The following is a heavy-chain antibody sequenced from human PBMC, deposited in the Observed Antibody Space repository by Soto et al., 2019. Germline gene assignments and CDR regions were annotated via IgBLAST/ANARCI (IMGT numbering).Heavy chain of an antibody. CDR2: IKTKTDGGTT. Sequence: EVQLVESGGGLVKPGGSLRLSCAASGFTFSNAWMSWGRQAPGKGLEWVGRIKTKTDGGTTDYAAPVKGRFTISRDDSKNTLYLQMNSLKTEDTAVYYCTTGVTSRGMDVWGQGTAVTVSS. CDR3: TTGVTSRGMDV. V-gene: IGHV3-15*01. CDR1: GFTFSNAW. D-gene: IGHD2-21*02. J-gene: IGHJ6*02.